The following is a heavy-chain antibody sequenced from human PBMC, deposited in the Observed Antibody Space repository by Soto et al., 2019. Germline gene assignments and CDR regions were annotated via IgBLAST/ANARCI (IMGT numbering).Heavy chain of an antibody. J-gene: IGHJ4*02. D-gene: IGHD6-13*01. CDR2: IYPGDHET. V-gene: IGHV5-51*01. Sequence: PGESLKISCQPSGYTFSNFWIGWVRQLPGKGLEWMGIIYPGDHETRYSPSFHGKVPISADRSINTAYLQWNSLEASDTAFYFCARSPRSSPYFDYWGQGALVTVSS. CDR3: ARSPRSSPYFDY. CDR1: GYTFSNFW.